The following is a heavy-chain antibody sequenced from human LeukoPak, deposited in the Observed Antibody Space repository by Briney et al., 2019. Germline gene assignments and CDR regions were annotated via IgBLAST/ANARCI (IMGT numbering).Heavy chain of an antibody. CDR2: ISSSSSYI. CDR1: RFTFLSYS. CDR3: AREPDDSLYFDY. D-gene: IGHD1-1*01. J-gene: IGHJ4*02. Sequence: GGSLILYCAASRFTFLSYSMNSVRQAPGTGVEWVCAISSSSSYIYYADSVKGRFTISRDNAKNSLYLQMNSLRAEDTAVYYCAREPDDSLYFDYWGQGTLVTVSS. V-gene: IGHV3-21*01.